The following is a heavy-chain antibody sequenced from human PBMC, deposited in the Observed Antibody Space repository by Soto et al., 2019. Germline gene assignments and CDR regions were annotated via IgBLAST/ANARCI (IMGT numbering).Heavy chain of an antibody. D-gene: IGHD4-17*01. CDR3: AKDRGVEVTTRFFDY. CDR1: GFTFSNAW. Sequence: SLRLSCAASGFTFSNAWMNWVRQAPGKGLEWVGRSRDKAHSYTTEYAASVKGRFTISRDDSKNSLYLQMNSLRAEDTAVYYCAKDRGVEVTTRFFDYWGQGTLVTVSS. J-gene: IGHJ4*02. V-gene: IGHV3-72*01. CDR2: SRDKAHSYTT.